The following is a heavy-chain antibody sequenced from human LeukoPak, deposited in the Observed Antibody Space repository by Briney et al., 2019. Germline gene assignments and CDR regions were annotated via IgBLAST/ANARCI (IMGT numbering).Heavy chain of an antibody. V-gene: IGHV1-2*02. CDR1: GYTFTGYY. Sequence: ASVKVSCKASGYTFTGYYMHWVRQAPGQGLEWMGWINPNSGGTNYAQKFQGRATMTRDTSISTAYMELSRLRSDDTAVYYCARLMSTATPEGPWGQGTLVTVSS. CDR2: INPNSGGT. D-gene: IGHD2-8*01. J-gene: IGHJ5*02. CDR3: ARLMSTATPEGP.